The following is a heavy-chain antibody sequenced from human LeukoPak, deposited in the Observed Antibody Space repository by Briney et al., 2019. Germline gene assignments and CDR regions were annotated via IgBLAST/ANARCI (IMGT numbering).Heavy chain of an antibody. CDR3: AKRLAYGSGGLDYFDF. CDR2: ISGSGANT. V-gene: IGHV3-23*01. J-gene: IGHJ4*02. D-gene: IGHD3-10*01. Sequence: PGGSLRLSCAASGFTFTSYAMRWVRQAPGKGLEWVSEISGSGANTYYADSVKGRFTISRDNSKNTLYLQMSSLRAEDTAVYYCAKRLAYGSGGLDYFDFWGQGTLVTVSS. CDR1: GFTFTSYA.